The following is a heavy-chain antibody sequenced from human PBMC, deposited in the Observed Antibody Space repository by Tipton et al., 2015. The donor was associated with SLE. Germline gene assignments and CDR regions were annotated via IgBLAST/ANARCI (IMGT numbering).Heavy chain of an antibody. Sequence: LRLSCAASGFTFSSYSMNWVRQAPGKGLEWIGEINHSGSTNYNPSLKSRVTISVDTSKNQFSLKLSSVTAADTAVYYCARGRAYCSGGSCDEDNWFDPWGQGTLVTVSS. J-gene: IGHJ5*02. CDR2: INHSGST. V-gene: IGHV4-34*01. D-gene: IGHD2-15*01. CDR3: ARGRAYCSGGSCDEDNWFDP. CDR1: GFTFSSYS.